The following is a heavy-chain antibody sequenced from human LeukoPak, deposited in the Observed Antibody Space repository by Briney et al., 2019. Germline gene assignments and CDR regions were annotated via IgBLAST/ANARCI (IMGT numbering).Heavy chain of an antibody. J-gene: IGHJ6*02. Sequence: SETLSLTSAVYGGSFSGYYWSWIRQPPGKGLEWIGEINHNGSTNYNPSLKSRVTMSVDTSKNQFSLKLSSVTAADTAVYYCARDKRGDFWSGYYTKHYYYGMDVWGQGTTVTVSS. D-gene: IGHD3-3*01. V-gene: IGHV4-34*01. CDR1: GGSFSGYY. CDR3: ARDKRGDFWSGYYTKHYYYGMDV. CDR2: INHNGST.